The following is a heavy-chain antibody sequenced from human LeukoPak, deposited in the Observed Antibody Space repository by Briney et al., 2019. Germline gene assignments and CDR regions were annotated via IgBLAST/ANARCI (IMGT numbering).Heavy chain of an antibody. J-gene: IGHJ4*02. CDR3: ARAGYNSNWFDY. D-gene: IGHD6-13*01. CDR2: ISRGTTV. CDR1: RFTFSNYE. Sequence: GGSLRLPCAASRFTFSNYEMNWVRQAPGKGLEWVSYISRGTTVYYADSVKGRFSISRDNAKSSLYLQMNSLRAEDTAVYYCARAGYNSNWFDYRGQGTLVTVSS. V-gene: IGHV3-48*03.